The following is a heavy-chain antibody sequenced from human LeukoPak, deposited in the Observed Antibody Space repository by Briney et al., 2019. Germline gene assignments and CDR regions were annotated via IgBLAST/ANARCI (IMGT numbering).Heavy chain of an antibody. CDR2: IYYSGST. Sequence: SETLSLTCTVSGGSISSSSYYWGWIRQPPGKGLEWIGSIYYSGSTYYNPSLKSRVTISVDTSKNQFSLKLSSVTAADTAVYYCARRRGGSAFDIWGQGTMVTVSS. D-gene: IGHD3-10*01. CDR3: ARRRGGSAFDI. CDR1: GGSISSSSYY. J-gene: IGHJ3*02. V-gene: IGHV4-39*01.